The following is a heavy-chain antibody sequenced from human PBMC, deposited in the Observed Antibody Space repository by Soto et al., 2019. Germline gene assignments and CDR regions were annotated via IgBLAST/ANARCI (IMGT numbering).Heavy chain of an antibody. V-gene: IGHV3-15*07. CDR2: IKRKTDGGTT. D-gene: IGHD3-22*01. J-gene: IGHJ4*01. Sequence: GGSLRLSCAASGFTFSNAWINWVRQAPGKGLEWVGRIKRKTDGGTTDLAASVKGRFAISRDDSISMAFMRMNSLKTEDTAVYYCTTDSYITVTPVRLDYWGQGTLVTVSS. CDR1: GFTFSNAW. CDR3: TTDSYITVTPVRLDY.